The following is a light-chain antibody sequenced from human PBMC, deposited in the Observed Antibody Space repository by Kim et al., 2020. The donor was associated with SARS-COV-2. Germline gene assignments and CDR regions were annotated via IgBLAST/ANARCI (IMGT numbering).Light chain of an antibody. J-gene: IGKJ1*01. CDR2: GAS. Sequence: ELVLTQSPGTLSLSPGERATLSCRASQSVSSSYLTWYQQKPGQAPRLLIYGASRRATGIPDRFSGSGSGTDFTLTISRLEPEDFAVYYCQQYGSSPPWTFGQGTKLEI. V-gene: IGKV3-20*01. CDR1: QSVSSSY. CDR3: QQYGSSPPWT.